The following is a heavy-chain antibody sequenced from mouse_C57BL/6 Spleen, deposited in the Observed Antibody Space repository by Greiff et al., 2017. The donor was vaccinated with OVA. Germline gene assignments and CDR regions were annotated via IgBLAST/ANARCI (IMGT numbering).Heavy chain of an antibody. V-gene: IGHV1-81*01. D-gene: IGHD1-1*01. CDR1: GYTFTSYG. CDR3: ARRGHYGSSYGGYFDY. Sequence: QVQLQQSGAELARPGASVKLSCKASGYTFTSYGISWVKQRTGQGLEWIGEIYPRSGNTYYNEKFKGKATLTADKSSSTAYMELRSLTSEDSAVYFCARRGHYGSSYGGYFDYWGQGTTLTVSS. CDR2: IYPRSGNT. J-gene: IGHJ2*01.